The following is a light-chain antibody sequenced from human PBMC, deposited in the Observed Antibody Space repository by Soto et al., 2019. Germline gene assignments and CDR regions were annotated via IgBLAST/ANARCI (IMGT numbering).Light chain of an antibody. CDR1: QSISSW. V-gene: IGKV1-39*01. Sequence: DIQMTQSPSTLSASVGDRVRITCRVSQSISSWLAWYQQKPGKAPKLLIYAASSLQSGVPSRFSGSGSGTDFTLTISSLQPEDFATYYCQQSYSTLTWTFGQGTKVDIK. CDR3: QQSYSTLTWT. J-gene: IGKJ1*01. CDR2: AAS.